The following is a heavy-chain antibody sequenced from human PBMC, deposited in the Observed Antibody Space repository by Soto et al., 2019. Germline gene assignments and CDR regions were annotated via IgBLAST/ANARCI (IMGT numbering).Heavy chain of an antibody. CDR2: INAGNGNT. CDR3: TRGRLDIVATIPYYYYYGMDV. J-gene: IGHJ6*02. V-gene: IGHV1-3*01. D-gene: IGHD5-12*01. CDR1: GYTFTSYA. Sequence: ASAKVSCKASGYTFTSYAMHWVRQAPGQRLEWMGWINAGNGNTKYSQKFQGRVTITRDTSASTAYMELSSLRSEDTAVYYCTRGRLDIVATIPYYYYYGMDVWGQGTTVTVSS.